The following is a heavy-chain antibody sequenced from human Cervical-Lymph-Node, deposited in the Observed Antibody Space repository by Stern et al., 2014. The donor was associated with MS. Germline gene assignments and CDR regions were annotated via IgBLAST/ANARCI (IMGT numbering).Heavy chain of an antibody. CDR3: ARIKITGTNYFDY. CDR1: GFSLSTSGMC. J-gene: IGHJ4*02. Sequence: VTLRESGRALVKPTQTLTLTCTFSGFSLSTSGMCVSWLPQPPGKALEWLARIDWDDDKYYSTSLRTRLTISKDTSKNQVVLTLTNMDPVDTATYYCARIKITGTNYFDYWGQGTLVTVSS. V-gene: IGHV2-70*11. CDR2: IDWDDDK. D-gene: IGHD1-7*01.